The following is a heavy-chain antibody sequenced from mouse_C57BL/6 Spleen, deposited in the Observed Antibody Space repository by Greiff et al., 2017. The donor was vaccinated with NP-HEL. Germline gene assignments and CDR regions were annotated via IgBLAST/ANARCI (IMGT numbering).Heavy chain of an antibody. Sequence: DVHLVESGGGLVKPGGSLKLSCAASGFTFSDYGMHWVRQAPEKGLEWVAYISSGSSTIYYADTVKGRFTISRDNAKNTLFLQMTSLRSEDTAMYYCARERGLRLAYWGQGTLVTVSA. CDR2: ISSGSSTI. V-gene: IGHV5-17*01. J-gene: IGHJ3*01. CDR3: ARERGLRLAY. D-gene: IGHD3-2*02. CDR1: GFTFSDYG.